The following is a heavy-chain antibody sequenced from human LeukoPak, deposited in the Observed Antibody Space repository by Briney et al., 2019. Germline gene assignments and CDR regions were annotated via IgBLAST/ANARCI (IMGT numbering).Heavy chain of an antibody. V-gene: IGHV1-8*01. CDR2: MNPNSGNT. Sequence: GASVKVSCKASGYTFTSYDINWVRQATGQGLEWMGCMNPNSGNTGYAQKFQGRVTMTRNTSISTAYMELSSLRSEDTAVYYCARGREPAAIRKYYDFWSGYYRGWFDPWGQGTLVTVSS. CDR3: ARGREPAAIRKYYDFWSGYYRGWFDP. CDR1: GYTFTSYD. J-gene: IGHJ5*02. D-gene: IGHD3-3*01.